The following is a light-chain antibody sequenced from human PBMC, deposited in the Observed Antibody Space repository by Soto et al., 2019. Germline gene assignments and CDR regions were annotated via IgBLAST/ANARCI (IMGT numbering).Light chain of an antibody. Sequence: EIVLNPFPSPPSLSPGERATLSRRASQSVSNNYLAWYQQKPGQAPRLLIYGASNRATGIPDRFSGSGSGTDFTLTISRLEPEDFAVYYCQQYGSSGTFGQGTKVDI. CDR2: GAS. V-gene: IGKV3-20*01. J-gene: IGKJ1*01. CDR1: QSVSNNY. CDR3: QQYGSSGT.